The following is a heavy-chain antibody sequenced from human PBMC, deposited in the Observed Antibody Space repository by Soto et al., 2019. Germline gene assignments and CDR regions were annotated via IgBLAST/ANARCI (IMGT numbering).Heavy chain of an antibody. CDR2: IYWDDDK. V-gene: IGHV2-5*02. Sequence: QITLKESGPTLVKPTQTLTLTCTFSGFSLSTSGVGVGWIRQPPGKALEWLALIYWDDDKRYSPSLKSRLTITKDTSKNQVVLTMTNMDPVDTATYYCAHRRKGIAAAGTPGSDAFDIWGQGTMVTVSS. CDR1: GFSLSTSGVG. CDR3: AHRRKGIAAAGTPGSDAFDI. D-gene: IGHD6-13*01. J-gene: IGHJ3*02.